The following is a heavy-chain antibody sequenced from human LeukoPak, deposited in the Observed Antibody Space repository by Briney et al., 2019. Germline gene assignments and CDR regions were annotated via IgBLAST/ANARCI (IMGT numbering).Heavy chain of an antibody. V-gene: IGHV4-34*01. CDR2: INHSGST. Sequence: SETLSLTCAVYGGSFSGYYWSWIRQPPGKGLEWIGEINHSGSTNYNPSLKSRVTISVDTSKNQFSLKLSSVTAADTAVYYCASGSSYRYSDFDYWGQGTLVTVSS. D-gene: IGHD1-26*01. CDR1: GGSFSGYY. J-gene: IGHJ4*02. CDR3: ASGSSYRYSDFDY.